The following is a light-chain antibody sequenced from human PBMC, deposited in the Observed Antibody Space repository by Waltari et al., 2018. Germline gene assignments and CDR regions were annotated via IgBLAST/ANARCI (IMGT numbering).Light chain of an antibody. J-gene: IGLJ2*01. Sequence: SYDLTQPPSVSASPGQTASTPCFREKLGDNFVPWYQQKPGQSPVLVIYQDTKRPSVIPERFSASNSGNTATLTVSETQAVDAASYYCQTWDSNTVVFGGGTTLTVL. CDR3: QTWDSNTVV. CDR1: KLGDNF. CDR2: QDT. V-gene: IGLV3-1*01.